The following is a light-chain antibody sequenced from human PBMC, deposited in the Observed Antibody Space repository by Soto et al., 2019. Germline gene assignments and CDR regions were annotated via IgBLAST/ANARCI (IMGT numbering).Light chain of an antibody. CDR2: DAS. CDR3: QQRSNWLT. J-gene: IGKJ4*01. V-gene: IGKV3-11*01. CDR1: QSVSSY. Sequence: TRSPPTLSLPLGDIATLTCRASQSVSSYLAWYQQKPGQAPRLLIYDASNRATGIPARFSGSGSGTDFTLTISSLEPEDFAVYYCQQRSNWLTFGGGTKVDIK.